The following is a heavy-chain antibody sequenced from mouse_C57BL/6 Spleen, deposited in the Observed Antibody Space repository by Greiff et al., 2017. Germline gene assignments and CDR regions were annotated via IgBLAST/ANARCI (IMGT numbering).Heavy chain of an antibody. V-gene: IGHV1-42*01. D-gene: IGHD2-1*01. CDR3: ARDEIYYGNWYYFDD. CDR2: INPSTGGT. Sequence: EVQLQQSGPELVKPGASVKISCKASGYSFTGYYMNWVKQSPEKSLEWIGEINPSTGGTTYNQKFKAKATLTVDKSSSTAYMQLKSLTSEDSAVYYCARDEIYYGNWYYFDDWGQGTTLTVSS. J-gene: IGHJ2*01. CDR1: GYSFTGYY.